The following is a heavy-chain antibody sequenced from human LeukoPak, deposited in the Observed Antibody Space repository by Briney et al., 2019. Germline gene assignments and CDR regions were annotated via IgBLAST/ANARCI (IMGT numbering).Heavy chain of an antibody. D-gene: IGHD1-26*01. CDR1: GFTFSGYS. J-gene: IGHJ3*02. CDR3: ARALPSPLYSGSYADAFDI. V-gene: IGHV3-21*01. Sequence: GGSLRLSCAASGFTFSGYSMNWVRQAPGKGLEWVSSISSSSSYIYYADSVKGRFTISRDNAKNSLYLQMNSLRAEDTAVYYCARALPSPLYSGSYADAFDIWGQGTMVTVSS. CDR2: ISSSSSYI.